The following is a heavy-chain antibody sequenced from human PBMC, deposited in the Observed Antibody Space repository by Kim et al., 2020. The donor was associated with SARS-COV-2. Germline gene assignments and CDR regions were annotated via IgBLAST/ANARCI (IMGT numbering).Heavy chain of an antibody. J-gene: IGHJ4*02. CDR2: INHSGST. CDR3: ARTLAVLAVAHGDYFDY. Sequence: SETLSLTCAVYGGSFSGYYWSWIRQPPGKGLEWIGEINHSGSTNYNPSLKSRVTISVDTSKNQFSLKLSSVTAADTAVYYCARTLAVLAVAHGDYFDYWGQGTLVTVSS. V-gene: IGHV4-34*01. CDR1: GGSFSGYY. D-gene: IGHD6-19*01.